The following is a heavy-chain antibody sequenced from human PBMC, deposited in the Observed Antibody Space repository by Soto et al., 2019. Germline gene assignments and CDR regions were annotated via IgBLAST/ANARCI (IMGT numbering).Heavy chain of an antibody. V-gene: IGHV1-18*01. Sequence: QVQLVQCGAEVKKPGASVKVSCKASGYTFTSYGISWVRQAAEQGLEWMGWISAYNGNTNYAQKLQGRVTMTADTSTSTAYMELRSLRADDTAVYYCASDGGPQKLVLFDYWGQGTLVTVSS. D-gene: IGHD6-13*01. CDR3: ASDGGPQKLVLFDY. CDR2: ISAYNGNT. J-gene: IGHJ4*02. CDR1: GYTFTSYG.